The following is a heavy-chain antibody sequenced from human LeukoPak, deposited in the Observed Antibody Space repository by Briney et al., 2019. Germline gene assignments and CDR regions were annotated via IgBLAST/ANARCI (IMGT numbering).Heavy chain of an antibody. Sequence: GRSLRLSCAASGFTFDDYAMHWVRQAPGKGLEWVSGISWNSGSIGYADSVKGRFTISRDNAKNSLYLQMNSLRAEDTAVYYCARDITYDFWSGYPYGMDVWGQGTTVTVSS. D-gene: IGHD3-3*01. CDR1: GFTFDDYA. V-gene: IGHV3-9*01. J-gene: IGHJ6*02. CDR2: ISWNSGSI. CDR3: ARDITYDFWSGYPYGMDV.